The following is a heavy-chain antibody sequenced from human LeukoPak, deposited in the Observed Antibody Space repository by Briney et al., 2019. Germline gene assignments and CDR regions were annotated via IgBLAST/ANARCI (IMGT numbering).Heavy chain of an antibody. CDR2: ISDIGSI. CDR1: GGSISSYY. D-gene: IGHD2-8*02. Sequence: PSETLSPTCTVSGGSISSYYWSWIRQPPGKGLEWIAYISDIGSINYNPSLKSRVTISLDTSKNQFSLKLSSVTAADTAVYYCAGHHPRNTVDFWGQGTLVTVSS. J-gene: IGHJ4*02. CDR3: AGHHPRNTVDF. V-gene: IGHV4-59*08.